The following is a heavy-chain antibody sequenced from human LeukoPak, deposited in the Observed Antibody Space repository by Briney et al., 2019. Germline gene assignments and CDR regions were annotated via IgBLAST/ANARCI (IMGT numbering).Heavy chain of an antibody. V-gene: IGHV1-69*04. CDR3: ARGPARIQLWYIDY. CDR1: GGTFSSYA. CDR2: IIPILGLA. D-gene: IGHD5-18*01. J-gene: IGHJ4*02. Sequence: ASVKVSCKASGGTFSSYAISWVRQAPGQGLEWMGRIIPILGLANYAQKFQGRVPITADKSTSTAYMELSSLRSEDTAVYYCARGPARIQLWYIDYWGQGTLVTVSS.